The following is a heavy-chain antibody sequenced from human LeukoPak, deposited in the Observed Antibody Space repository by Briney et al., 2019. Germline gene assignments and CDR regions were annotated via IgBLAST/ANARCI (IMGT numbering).Heavy chain of an antibody. Sequence: PSETLSLTCAVYGGSFSGYYWSWIRQPPGKGLEWIGEINHSGSTNYNPSLKSRVTISVDTSKNQFSLKLSSVTAADTAVYYCAREGPMTTVTPWGQGTLVTVSS. J-gene: IGHJ5*02. CDR3: AREGPMTTVTP. CDR1: GGSFSGYY. V-gene: IGHV4-34*01. CDR2: INHSGST. D-gene: IGHD4-17*01.